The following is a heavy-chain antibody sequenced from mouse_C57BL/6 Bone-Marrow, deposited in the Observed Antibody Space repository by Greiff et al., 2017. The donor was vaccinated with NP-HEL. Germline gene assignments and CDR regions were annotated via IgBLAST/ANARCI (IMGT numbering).Heavy chain of an antibody. CDR2: INPYNGGT. D-gene: IGHD5-1-1*01. Sequence: VQLQQSGPVLVKPGASVKMSCKASGYTFTDYYMNWVKQSHGKSLEWIGVINPYNGGTSYNQKFKGKATLTVDKSSSTAYMELNSLTSEDSAVYYCASPTYKYLYYAMDYWGQGTSVTVSS. J-gene: IGHJ4*01. CDR1: GYTFTDYY. V-gene: IGHV1-19*01. CDR3: ASPTYKYLYYAMDY.